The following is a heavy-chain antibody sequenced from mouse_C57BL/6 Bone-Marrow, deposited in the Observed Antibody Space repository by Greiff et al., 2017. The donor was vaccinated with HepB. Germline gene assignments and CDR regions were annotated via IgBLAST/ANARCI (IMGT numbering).Heavy chain of an antibody. CDR3: ARRDYGSRAWFAY. D-gene: IGHD1-1*01. V-gene: IGHV1-55*01. J-gene: IGHJ3*01. CDR1: GYTFTSYW. CDR2: IYPGSGST. Sequence: QVQLQQPGAELVKPGASVKMSCKASGYTFTSYWITWVKQRPGQGLEWIGDIYPGSGSTNYNEKFKSKATLTVDTSSSTAYMQLSSLTSEDSAVYYCARRDYGSRAWFAYWGQGTLVTVSA.